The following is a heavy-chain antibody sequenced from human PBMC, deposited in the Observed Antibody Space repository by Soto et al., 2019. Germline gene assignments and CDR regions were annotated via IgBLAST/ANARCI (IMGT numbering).Heavy chain of an antibody. V-gene: IGHV3-74*03. D-gene: IGHD2-2*01. CDR3: VRDMRSWRLDS. J-gene: IGHJ4*02. Sequence: EVQLVESGGGLVQPGESLRLSCAASGLTFRSYWMHWVRQAPGKGLVWVSRINTDGSVAMYVDSVKGRFTISRDNAKNTRYLHMNSLRAEGTAVYYCVRDMRSWRLDSWGQGTLVTVSS. CDR2: INTDGSVA. CDR1: GLTFRSYW.